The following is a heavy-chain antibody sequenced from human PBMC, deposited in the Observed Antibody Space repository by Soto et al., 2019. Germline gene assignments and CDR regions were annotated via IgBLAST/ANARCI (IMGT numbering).Heavy chain of an antibody. CDR2: IGNRGTGI. V-gene: IGHV3-11*01. CDR3: ARDLRAVGMASRFDP. D-gene: IGHD6-13*01. Sequence: PGGSLRLSCAASEFTFGDYYMTWIRQAPGKGLEWVSFIGNRGTGIYYADSVKGRFTIFRDNAKNSLYLQMNSLRAEDTAMYYCARDLRAVGMASRFDPWGQGTLVTVSS. CDR1: EFTFGDYY. J-gene: IGHJ5*02.